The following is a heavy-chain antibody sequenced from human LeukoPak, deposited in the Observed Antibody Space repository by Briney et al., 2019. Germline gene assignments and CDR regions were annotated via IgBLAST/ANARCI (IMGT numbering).Heavy chain of an antibody. CDR1: GGSFSGYY. J-gene: IGHJ6*03. Sequence: PSETLSLTCAGYGGSFSGYYWSWIRQPPGKGLEWSGEINHSGSTNYNPSLKSRVTISVDTSKNQFSLKLSSVTAADTAVYYCARLPGYSYGWYYMDVWGKGTTVTVSS. D-gene: IGHD5-18*01. CDR3: ARLPGYSYGWYYMDV. V-gene: IGHV4-34*01. CDR2: INHSGST.